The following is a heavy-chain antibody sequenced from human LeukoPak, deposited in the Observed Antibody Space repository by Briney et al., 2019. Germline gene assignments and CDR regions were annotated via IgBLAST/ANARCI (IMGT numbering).Heavy chain of an antibody. D-gene: IGHD6-6*01. CDR3: ARGGVAARRGLSY. V-gene: IGHV4-34*01. CDR2: INHSGST. J-gene: IGHJ4*02. CDR1: GGSFSGYY. Sequence: SETLSLTCAVYGGSFSGYYWSWIRQPPGKGLEWIGEINHSGSTNYNPSLKSRVTKSVDTSKNQFSLKLSSVTAADTAVYYCARGGVAARRGLSYWGQGTLVTVSS.